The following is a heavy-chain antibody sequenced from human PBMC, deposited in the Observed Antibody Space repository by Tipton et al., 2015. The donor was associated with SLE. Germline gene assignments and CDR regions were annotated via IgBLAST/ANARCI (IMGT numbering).Heavy chain of an antibody. V-gene: IGHV4-61*05. D-gene: IGHD3-22*01. CDR2: IHKSGST. J-gene: IGHJ3*02. CDR1: GGSIGSSSYY. Sequence: TLSLTCTVSGGSIGSSSYYWGWIRQPPGKGLEWIGYIHKSGSTHYHPSLRGRVTISVDASKNQFSLELISVTAADTAVYYCARRHFDTSGYYRGAFDIWGQGKMVTVSS. CDR3: ARRHFDTSGYYRGAFDI.